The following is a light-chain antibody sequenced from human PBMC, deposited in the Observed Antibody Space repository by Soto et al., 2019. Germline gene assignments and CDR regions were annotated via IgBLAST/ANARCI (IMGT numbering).Light chain of an antibody. CDR1: QSLLHYNGYNY. Sequence: DIVITQSPLSLPVTPGEPASISCRSTQSLLHYNGYNYLDWYLQKPGQSPQLLIYLGSNRASGVPDRFSGSGSGTEFTPKISRVEAEDVGIYYCMQGVQTPPTFGQGTKVEIK. V-gene: IGKV2-28*01. CDR3: MQGVQTPPT. J-gene: IGKJ1*01. CDR2: LGS.